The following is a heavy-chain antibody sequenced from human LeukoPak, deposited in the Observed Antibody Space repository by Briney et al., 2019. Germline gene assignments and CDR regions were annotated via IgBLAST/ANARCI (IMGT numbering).Heavy chain of an antibody. CDR1: GFTFSSYS. J-gene: IGHJ4*02. V-gene: IGHV3-21*01. D-gene: IGHD3-10*01. Sequence: GSLRLSCAASGFTFSSYSMNWVRQAPGKGLEWASSISSSSSYIYYADSVKGRFTISRDNAKNSLYLQMNSLRAEDTAVYYCARGGGGEYLDYWGQGTLVTVSS. CDR3: ARGGGGEYLDY. CDR2: ISSSSSYI.